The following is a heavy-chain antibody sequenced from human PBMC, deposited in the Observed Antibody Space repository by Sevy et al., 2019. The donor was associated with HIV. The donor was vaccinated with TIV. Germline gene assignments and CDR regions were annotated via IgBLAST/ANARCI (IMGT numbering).Heavy chain of an antibody. D-gene: IGHD5-18*01. CDR3: ARGDTAMGRGKIDY. CDR2: ISSSSSTI. J-gene: IGHJ4*02. CDR1: GFTFSSYS. V-gene: IGHV3-48*02. Sequence: GGSLRLSCAASGFTFSSYSMNWVRQAPGKGLEWVSYISSSSSTIYYADPVKGRFTIARDNAKNSLYLQMNSLRDEDTAVYYCARGDTAMGRGKIDYWGQGTLVTVSS.